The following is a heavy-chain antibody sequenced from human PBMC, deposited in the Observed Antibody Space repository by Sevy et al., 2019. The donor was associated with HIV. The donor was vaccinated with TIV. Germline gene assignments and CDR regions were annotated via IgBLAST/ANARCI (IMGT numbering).Heavy chain of an antibody. CDR2: IIPIFGTA. Sequence: ASVKVSCKASGGTFSSYAISWVRQAPGQGLEWMGGIIPIFGTANYAQKFQGRVTITADESTSTAYMELSSLRSEDTAVYSCLLLWFGEARGDAFDIWGQGTMVTVSS. CDR3: LLLWFGEARGDAFDI. D-gene: IGHD3-10*01. J-gene: IGHJ3*02. V-gene: IGHV1-69*13. CDR1: GGTFSSYA.